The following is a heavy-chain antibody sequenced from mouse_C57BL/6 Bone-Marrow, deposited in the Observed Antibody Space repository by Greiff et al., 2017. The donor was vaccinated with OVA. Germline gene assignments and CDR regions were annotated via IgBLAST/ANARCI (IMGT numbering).Heavy chain of an antibody. Sequence: VKLKQPGAELVKPGASVKLSCKASGYTFTSYWMQWVKQRPGQGLEWIGEIDPSDSYTNYNQKFKGKATLTVDTASSTAYLQLSSLTSEDTAVYYCARCSDYYWYIDVWGTGTTVTVSS. CDR2: IDPSDSYT. J-gene: IGHJ1*03. CDR3: ARCSDYYWYIDV. CDR1: GYTFTSYW. D-gene: IGHD2-12*01. V-gene: IGHV1-50*01.